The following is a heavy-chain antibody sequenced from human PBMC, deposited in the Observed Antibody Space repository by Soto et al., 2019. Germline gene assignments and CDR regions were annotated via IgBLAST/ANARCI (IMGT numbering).Heavy chain of an antibody. CDR2: ISYDGSNK. CDR1: GFTFSSYG. Sequence: PGGSLRLSCAASGFTFSSYGMHWVRQAPGKGLEWVAVISYDGSNKYYADSVKGRFTISRDNSKNTLYLQMNSLRAEDTAVYYCAKDLNWNYVFYYYYGMDVWGQGTTVTVSS. V-gene: IGHV3-30*18. CDR3: AKDLNWNYVFYYYYGMDV. D-gene: IGHD1-7*01. J-gene: IGHJ6*02.